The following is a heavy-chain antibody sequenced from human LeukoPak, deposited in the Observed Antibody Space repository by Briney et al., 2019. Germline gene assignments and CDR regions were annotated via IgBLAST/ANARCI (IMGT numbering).Heavy chain of an antibody. Sequence: GGSLRLSCAASGFTFSSYGMHWVRQAPGKGLDWVAVISYDGSNKYYADSVKGRFTISRDNSKNTLYLQMNSLRAEDTAVYYCAKDLRISLTYYFDYWGQGTLVTVSS. J-gene: IGHJ4*02. CDR1: GFTFSSYG. CDR2: ISYDGSNK. CDR3: AKDLRISLTYYFDY. V-gene: IGHV3-30*18.